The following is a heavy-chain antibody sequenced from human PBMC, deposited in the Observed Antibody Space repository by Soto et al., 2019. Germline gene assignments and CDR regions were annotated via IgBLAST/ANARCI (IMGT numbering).Heavy chain of an antibody. J-gene: IGHJ4*02. CDR2: ISSSSSYI. D-gene: IGHD1-26*01. CDR1: GFTFSSYS. Sequence: EVQLVESGGGLVKPGGSLRLSCAASGFTFSSYSMNWVRQAPGKGLEWVSSISSSSSYIYYADSVKGRFTISRDNAKNSLYLQMNSLRAEDTAVYYCARDLPASGSYYVKAVDYWGQGTLVTVSS. V-gene: IGHV3-21*01. CDR3: ARDLPASGSYYVKAVDY.